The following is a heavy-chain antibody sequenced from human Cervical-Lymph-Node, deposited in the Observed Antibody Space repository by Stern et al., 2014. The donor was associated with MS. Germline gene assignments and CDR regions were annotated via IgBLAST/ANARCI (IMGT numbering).Heavy chain of an antibody. D-gene: IGHD3-10*01. CDR2: ISWNGGSF. CDR1: GFTFDDYA. CDR3: AKSEKVRGYSYASFADY. V-gene: IGHV3-9*01. Sequence: VQLVESGGGLVQPGRSLRLSCGASGFTFDDYAMHWVRQVPGKGLEWVSGISWNGGSFGYADSVKGRFTISRDNAENSLYLHMSSLRAEDTGIYYCAKSEKVRGYSYASFADYWGQGTLVAVSS. J-gene: IGHJ4*02.